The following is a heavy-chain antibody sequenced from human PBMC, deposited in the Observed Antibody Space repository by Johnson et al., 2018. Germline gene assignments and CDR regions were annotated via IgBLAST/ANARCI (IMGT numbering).Heavy chain of an antibody. V-gene: IGHV4-34*01. D-gene: IGHD4-23*01. CDR2: INHSGST. Sequence: QVQLQQWGAGLLKPSETLSLTCAVYGGSFSGYYWTWIRQPPGKGLEWIGEINHSGSTNYNSSLESRVTISMDTSENQFSLKLRSVPAADTAVYYCARGEGVYGGNFAYWGQGTLVTVSS. CDR3: ARGEGVYGGNFAY. CDR1: GGSFSGYY. J-gene: IGHJ4*02.